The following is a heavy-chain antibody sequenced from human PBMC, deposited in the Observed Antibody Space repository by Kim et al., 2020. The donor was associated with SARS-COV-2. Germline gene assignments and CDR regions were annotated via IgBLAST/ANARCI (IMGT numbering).Heavy chain of an antibody. V-gene: IGHV3-30*04. CDR1: GFTFSSYA. Sequence: GGSLRLSCAASGFTFSSYAMHWVRQAPGKGLECVAVISYDGSNKYYADSVKGRFTISRDNSKNTLYLQMNSLRAEDTAVYYCAGGYYYGSGSPLPPLDYYYGMDVWGQGTTVTVSS. J-gene: IGHJ6*02. CDR2: ISYDGSNK. D-gene: IGHD3-10*01. CDR3: AGGYYYGSGSPLPPLDYYYGMDV.